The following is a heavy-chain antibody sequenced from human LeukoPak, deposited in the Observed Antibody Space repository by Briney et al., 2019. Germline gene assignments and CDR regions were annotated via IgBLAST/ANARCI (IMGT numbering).Heavy chain of an antibody. V-gene: IGHV3-30*04. D-gene: IGHD5-18*01. Sequence: GGSLRLSCAASGFTFSSYAMHWVRQAPGKGLEWVAVISYDGSNKYYADSVKGRFTISRDNSKNTLYLQMNSLRAEDTAVYYCARPGYSYGYFFSGPKDDWYFDLWGRGTLVTVSS. CDR3: ARPGYSYGYFFSGPKDDWYFDL. J-gene: IGHJ2*01. CDR1: GFTFSSYA. CDR2: ISYDGSNK.